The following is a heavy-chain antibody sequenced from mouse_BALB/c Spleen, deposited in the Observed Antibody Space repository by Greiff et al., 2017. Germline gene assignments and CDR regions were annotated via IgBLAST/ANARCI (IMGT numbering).Heavy chain of an antibody. CDR2: IYPGGGYT. J-gene: IGHJ4*01. CDR3: ARSDYGYDYAMDY. Sequence: VKLQQSGAELVRPGTSVKISCKASGYTFTNYWLGWVKQRPGHGLEWIGDIYPGGGYTNYNEKFKGKATLTADTSSSTAYMQLSSLTSEDSAVYFCARSDYGYDYAMDYWGQGTSVTVSS. D-gene: IGHD1-2*01. V-gene: IGHV1-63*02. CDR1: GYTFTNYW.